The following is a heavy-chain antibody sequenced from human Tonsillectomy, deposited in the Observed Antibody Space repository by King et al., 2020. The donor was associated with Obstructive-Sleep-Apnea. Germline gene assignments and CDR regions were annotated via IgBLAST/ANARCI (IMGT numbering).Heavy chain of an antibody. Sequence: QLVQSGAEVKEPGASVKVSCKASGYTFTSYDINWVRQATVQGLEWLGWRNPNSGNTDYAQKFQGRVTMTRETPISTAYMELSSLRSEDSAVYHCARGSRTFHFWGQGTIVTVSS. D-gene: IGHD1-14*01. V-gene: IGHV1-8*01. J-gene: IGHJ3*01. CDR3: ARGSRTFHF. CDR1: GYTFTSYD. CDR2: RNPNSGNT.